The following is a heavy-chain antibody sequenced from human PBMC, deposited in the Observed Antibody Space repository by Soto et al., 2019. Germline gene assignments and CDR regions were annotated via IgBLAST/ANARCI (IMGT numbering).Heavy chain of an antibody. CDR1: GGSISSYY. D-gene: IGHD6-6*01. CDR3: ARSIAARPDVWYFDY. CDR2: IYYSGST. Sequence: SETLSLTCTVSGGSISSYYWSWIRQPPGKGLEWIGYIYYSGSTNYNPSLKSRVTISVDTSKNQFSLKLSSVTAADTAVYYCARSIAARPDVWYFDYWGQGTLVTVSS. J-gene: IGHJ4*02. V-gene: IGHV4-59*08.